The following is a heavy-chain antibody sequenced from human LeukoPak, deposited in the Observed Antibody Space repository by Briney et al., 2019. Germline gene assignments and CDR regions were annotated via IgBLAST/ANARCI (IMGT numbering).Heavy chain of an antibody. Sequence: SETLSLTCAVSGGSISSSSYYWGWIRQPPGKGLEWIGSIYYSGSTYYNPSLKSRVTISVDTSKNQFSLKLSSVTAADTAVYYCARSPLMITFGGVIDPDAFDIWGQGTMVTVSS. CDR1: GGSISSSSYY. J-gene: IGHJ3*02. CDR2: IYYSGST. D-gene: IGHD3-16*02. CDR3: ARSPLMITFGGVIDPDAFDI. V-gene: IGHV4-39*01.